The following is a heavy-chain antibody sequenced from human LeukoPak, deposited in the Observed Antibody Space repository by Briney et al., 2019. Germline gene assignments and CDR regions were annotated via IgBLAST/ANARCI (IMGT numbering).Heavy chain of an antibody. Sequence: SETLSLTCAVSGGSISSSNWWSWVRQPPGKGLEWIGEIYHSGSTYYNPSLKSRVTISVDTSKNQFSLKLSSVTAADTAVYYCARESLAAAGSLDYWGQGTLVTVSS. CDR3: ARESLAAAGSLDY. CDR1: GGSISSSNW. D-gene: IGHD6-13*01. V-gene: IGHV4-4*02. J-gene: IGHJ4*02. CDR2: IYHSGST.